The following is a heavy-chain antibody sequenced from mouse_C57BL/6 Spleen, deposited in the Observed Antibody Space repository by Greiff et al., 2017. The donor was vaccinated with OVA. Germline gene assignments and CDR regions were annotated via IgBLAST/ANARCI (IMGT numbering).Heavy chain of an antibody. CDR3: ARWSTYFDY. CDR1: GYTFTDYY. Sequence: QVQLQQSGAELVRPGASVKLSCKASGYTFTDYYINWVKQRPGQGLEWIARIYPGSGNTYYNEKFKGKATLTAEKSSSTAYMQLSSLTSEDSAVYFCARWSTYFDYWGQGTTLTVSS. V-gene: IGHV1-76*01. J-gene: IGHJ2*01. CDR2: IYPGSGNT.